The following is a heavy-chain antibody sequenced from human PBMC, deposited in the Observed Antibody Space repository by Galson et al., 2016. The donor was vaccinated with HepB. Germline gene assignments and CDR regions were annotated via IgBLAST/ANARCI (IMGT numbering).Heavy chain of an antibody. CDR1: GFTFSNFA. CDR3: ASGTTVTTSNSFWYFDL. D-gene: IGHD4-17*01. V-gene: IGHV3-23*01. Sequence: SLRLSCAASGFTFSNFAMSWVRQAPGKGLDWVSTISGSGGETHYADSVKGRFTFSRDNSKNTMYVQMTSLRAEDTAVYYCASGTTVTTSNSFWYFDLWGRGTLVTVSS. J-gene: IGHJ2*01. CDR2: ISGSGGET.